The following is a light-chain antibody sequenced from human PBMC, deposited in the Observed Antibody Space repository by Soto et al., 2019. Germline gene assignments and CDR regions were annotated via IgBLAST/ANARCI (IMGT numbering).Light chain of an antibody. Sequence: QSALTQPPSVSGSPGQSVTISCTGTSSDVGSYNRVSWYQQPPGTGPKLMIYEVSNRPSGVPDRFSGYKSGNTASLTISGLQAEDEADYYCSSFTSSTTLVFGEGTKLTVL. CDR3: SSFTSSTTLV. CDR1: SSDVGSYNR. J-gene: IGLJ2*01. V-gene: IGLV2-18*02. CDR2: EVS.